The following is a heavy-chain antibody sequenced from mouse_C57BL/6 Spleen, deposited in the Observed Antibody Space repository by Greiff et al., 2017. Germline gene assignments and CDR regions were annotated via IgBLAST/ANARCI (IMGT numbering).Heavy chain of an antibody. J-gene: IGHJ2*01. CDR2: IYPGDGDT. Sequence: QVQLQQSGAELVKPGASVKISCKASGYAFSSYWMNWVKQRPGKGLEWIGQIYPGDGDTNYNGKFKGKATLTADKSSSTAYMQLSSLTSEDSAVYFCARRGPRGYYFDYWGQGTTLTVSS. CDR1: GYAFSSYW. V-gene: IGHV1-80*01. CDR3: ARRGPRGYYFDY.